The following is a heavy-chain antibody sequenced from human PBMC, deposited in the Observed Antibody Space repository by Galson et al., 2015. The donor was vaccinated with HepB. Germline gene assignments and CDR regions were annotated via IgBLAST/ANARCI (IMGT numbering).Heavy chain of an antibody. CDR1: GGTFGANA. Sequence: SVKVSCKASGGTFGANAMSWVRQAPGQGLEWMGRIIPILDTTTYAQKFQDRVTITADKSTNTAYMELRALTYDDAAVYFCARSQYYDSSGSDWSGEFFHQWGQGTVVTVSS. CDR3: ARSQYYDSSGSDWSGEFFHQ. D-gene: IGHD3-22*01. CDR2: IIPILDTT. V-gene: IGHV1-69*04. J-gene: IGHJ1*01.